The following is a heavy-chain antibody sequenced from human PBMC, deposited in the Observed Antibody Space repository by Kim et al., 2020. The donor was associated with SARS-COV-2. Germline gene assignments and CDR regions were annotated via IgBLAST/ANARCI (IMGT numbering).Heavy chain of an antibody. CDR3: ARNTMYSSGWLDY. J-gene: IGHJ4*02. V-gene: IGHV4-39*01. D-gene: IGHD6-19*01. Sequence: YNPSLKSRVTIAVDTSKNQFSLKLSSVTAADTAVYYCARNTMYSSGWLDYWGQGTLVTVSS.